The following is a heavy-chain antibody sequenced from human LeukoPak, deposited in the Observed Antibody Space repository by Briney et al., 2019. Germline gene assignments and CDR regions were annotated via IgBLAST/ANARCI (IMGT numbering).Heavy chain of an antibody. CDR3: ASNTGTVFDY. D-gene: IGHD7-27*01. Sequence: GGSLRLSCAASGFTFSTYWMSWVRQAPGKGLEWVANIKRDGSEKYYVDSLKGRFTISRDNAKNSLYLQMNSLRAEDTAVYYCASNTGTVFDYWGQGALVTVSS. J-gene: IGHJ4*02. CDR2: IKRDGSEK. CDR1: GFTFSTYW. V-gene: IGHV3-7*01.